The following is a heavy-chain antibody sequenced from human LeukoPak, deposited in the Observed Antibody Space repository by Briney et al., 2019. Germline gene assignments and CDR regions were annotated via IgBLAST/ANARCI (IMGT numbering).Heavy chain of an antibody. D-gene: IGHD2-2*01. CDR1: GFTFSSYA. V-gene: IGHV3-23*01. J-gene: IGHJ4*02. CDR2: ISGSGGST. Sequence: GGSLRLSCAASGFTFSSYAMSWVRQAPGKGLEWVSAISGSGGSTYYADSVKGRCTISRDNSKNTLYLQMNSLRAEDTAVYYCAKTPQYCSSTSCYYFDYWGQGTLVTVSS. CDR3: AKTPQYCSSTSCYYFDY.